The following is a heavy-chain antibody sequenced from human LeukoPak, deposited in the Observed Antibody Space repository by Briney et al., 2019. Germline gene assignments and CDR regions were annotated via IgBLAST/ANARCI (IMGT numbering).Heavy chain of an antibody. CDR1: GFTFSYYT. V-gene: IGHV3-23*01. D-gene: IGHD2/OR15-2a*01. CDR2: LSGSGGST. Sequence: GGSLRLSCAVSGFTFSYYTMSWVRQSPGRGLEWVSALSGSGGSTYYADSVKGRFTISRDNSKNTLYLQMNSLRAEDTAVYYCARCTAGNIDYWGQGTRVTVSS. J-gene: IGHJ4*02. CDR3: ARCTAGNIDY.